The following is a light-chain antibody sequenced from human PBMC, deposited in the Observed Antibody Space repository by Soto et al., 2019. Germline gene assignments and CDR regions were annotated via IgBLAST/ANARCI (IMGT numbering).Light chain of an antibody. Sequence: QSALTQPASVSGSPRQSITISCTGTSSDVGSYNLVSWYQQHPGKAPKLMIYEVSKWPSGISNRFSGSKSGNTASLTISGLQAEDEGDYYCCSYAGSHYVFGTGTKVTVL. CDR1: SSDVGSYNL. V-gene: IGLV2-23*02. CDR3: CSYAGSHYV. CDR2: EVS. J-gene: IGLJ1*01.